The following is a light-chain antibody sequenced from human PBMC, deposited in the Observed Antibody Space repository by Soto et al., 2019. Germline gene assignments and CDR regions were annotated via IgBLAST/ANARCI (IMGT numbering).Light chain of an antibody. Sequence: DVQMSQSPSTLSASVGERVAITCRASHSISTFLNCDQQNPGKAPNLLIYAACTVQSGVPSRFSGGGSGIAFTLTISSLEPEDFATYCCQQSYSTPRTCDQGTKVDIK. J-gene: IGKJ1*01. CDR1: HSISTF. V-gene: IGKV1-39*01. CDR3: QQSYSTPRT. CDR2: AAC.